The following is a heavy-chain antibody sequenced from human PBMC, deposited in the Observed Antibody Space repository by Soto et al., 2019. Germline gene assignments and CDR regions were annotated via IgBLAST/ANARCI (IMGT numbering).Heavy chain of an antibody. V-gene: IGHV1-18*04. D-gene: IGHD2-2*01. Sequence: ASVKVSCKASGYTFTSCGISWVRQAPGQGLEWMGWISAYNGNTNYAQKLQGRVTMTTDTSTSTAYMELRSLRSDDTAVYYCAREGGGCSSTSCYPYYYGMDVWGQGTAVTVSS. CDR1: GYTFTSCG. CDR3: AREGGGCSSTSCYPYYYGMDV. J-gene: IGHJ6*02. CDR2: ISAYNGNT.